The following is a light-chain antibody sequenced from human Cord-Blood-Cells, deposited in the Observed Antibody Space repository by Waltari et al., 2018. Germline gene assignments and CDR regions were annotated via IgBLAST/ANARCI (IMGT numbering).Light chain of an antibody. CDR1: QSVTSSY. CDR3: QQYGSSPLT. CDR2: GAS. V-gene: IGKV3-20*01. Sequence: EIVFMQSPHTPSLSPGERATLSCRARQSVTSSYLAWYQQKPGQAPRLLIYGASSRATEIPARFSGSGYGTDFTLTVSRLEPEEFAVYYCQQYGSSPLTFGGGTKVEIK. J-gene: IGKJ4*01.